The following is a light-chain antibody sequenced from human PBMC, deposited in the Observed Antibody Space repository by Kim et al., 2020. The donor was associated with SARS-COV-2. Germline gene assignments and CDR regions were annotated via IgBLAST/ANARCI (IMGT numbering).Light chain of an antibody. CDR3: QSYDSSLSARV. Sequence: RVTISSPRGSSTAGTGYHAHVTQRPPGTTPNLHIYRDNNRPSGVPDRLSGSRSGTSASLAVTGLQAEDEADYYCQSYDSSLSARVFGGGTQLTVL. J-gene: IGLJ3*02. V-gene: IGLV1-40*01. CDR2: RDN. CDR1: SSTAGTGYH.